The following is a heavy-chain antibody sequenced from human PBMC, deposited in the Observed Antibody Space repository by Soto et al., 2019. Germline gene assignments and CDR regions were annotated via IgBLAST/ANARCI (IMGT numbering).Heavy chain of an antibody. J-gene: IGHJ6*02. CDR3: SSINIWQWYHNAMEF. V-gene: IGHV1-69*06. CDR1: EDSFSSYP. Sequence: QVQLVQSGTEVKKPGSSVKVSCKASEDSFSSYPVSWVRQAPGQGLEWMGEIVPMFGSLKYAQRFQDRVTISADNWTTTVYPQLSSLRSEDTAVYYCSSINIWQWYHNAMEFWGQGTTVIVSS. CDR2: IVPMFGSL. D-gene: IGHD2-2*01.